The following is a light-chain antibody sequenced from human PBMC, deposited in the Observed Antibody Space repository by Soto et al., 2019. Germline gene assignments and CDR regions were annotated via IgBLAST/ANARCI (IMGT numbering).Light chain of an antibody. Sequence: IVLTPSPATLSSSPGERATLSCRASQSIDPSLAWSQQKPGQAPRLLIYDASDRATGIPARFSGSGSGTAFTLTISGLEPEDFALYYCQQRYNWPLTFGGGTKVDIE. J-gene: IGKJ4*01. V-gene: IGKV3-11*01. CDR3: QQRYNWPLT. CDR1: QSIDPS. CDR2: DAS.